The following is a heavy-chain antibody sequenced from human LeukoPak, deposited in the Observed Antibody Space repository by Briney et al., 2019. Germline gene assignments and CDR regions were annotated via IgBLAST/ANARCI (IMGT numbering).Heavy chain of an antibody. D-gene: IGHD3-9*01. V-gene: IGHV1-2*02. Sequence: ASVKVSCKVSGYTLTELSMHWVRQAPGQGLEWMGWINPNSGGTNYAQKFQGRVTMTRDTSISTAYMELSRLRSDDTAVYYCARDLVSGLPQFQHWGQGTLVTVSS. CDR3: ARDLVSGLPQFQH. CDR1: GYTLTELS. J-gene: IGHJ1*01. CDR2: INPNSGGT.